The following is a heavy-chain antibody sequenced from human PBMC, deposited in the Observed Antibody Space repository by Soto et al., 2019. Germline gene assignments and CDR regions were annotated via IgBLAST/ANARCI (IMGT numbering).Heavy chain of an antibody. J-gene: IGHJ5*02. CDR3: ARGRITMVRGVIHNWFDP. CDR1: GFTFSSYA. D-gene: IGHD3-10*01. CDR2: ISYDGSNK. Sequence: QVQPVESGGGVVQPGRSLRLSCAASGFTFSSYAMHWVRQAPGKGLEWVAVISYDGSNKYYADSVKGRFTISRDNSKNTLYLQMNSLRAEDTAVYYCARGRITMVRGVIHNWFDPWGQGTLVTVSS. V-gene: IGHV3-30-3*01.